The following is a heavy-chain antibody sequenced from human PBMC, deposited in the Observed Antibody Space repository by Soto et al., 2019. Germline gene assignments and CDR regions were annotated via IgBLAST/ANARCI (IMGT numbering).Heavy chain of an antibody. CDR1: GGSFSGYY. CDR3: ARGKPLSKYCSSTSCYTPRVGFGMDV. J-gene: IGHJ6*02. Sequence: SETLSLTCAVYGGSFSGYYWSWIRQPPGKGLEWIGEINHSGSTNYNPSLKGRVTISVDTSKNQFSLKLSSVTAADTAVYYCARGKPLSKYCSSTSCYTPRVGFGMDVWGQGTTVTSP. CDR2: INHSGST. V-gene: IGHV4-34*01. D-gene: IGHD2-2*02.